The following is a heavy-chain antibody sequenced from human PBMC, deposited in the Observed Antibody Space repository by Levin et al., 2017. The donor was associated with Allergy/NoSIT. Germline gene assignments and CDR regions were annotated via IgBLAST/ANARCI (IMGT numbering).Heavy chain of an antibody. CDR1: GGSISSGGYY. V-gene: IGHV4-31*03. CDR3: ARDYSSSSGNWFDP. CDR2: IYYSGST. J-gene: IGHJ5*02. Sequence: PSETLSLTCTVSGGSISSGGYYWSWIRQHPGKGLEWIGYIYYSGSTYYNPSLKSRVTISVDTSKNQFSLKLSSVTAADTAVYYCARDYSSSSGNWFDPWGQGTLVTVSS. D-gene: IGHD6-6*01.